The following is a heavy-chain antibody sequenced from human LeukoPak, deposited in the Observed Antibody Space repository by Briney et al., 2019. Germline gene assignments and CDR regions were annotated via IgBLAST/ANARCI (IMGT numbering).Heavy chain of an antibody. Sequence: GGSLRLSCAASGFTVSSNYMSWVRQAPGKGLEWVANIKQNGSEKYYVDSVKGRFTISRDNAKNSLYLQMNSLRAEDTAVYYCARERGFYGSGSPMGYWGQGTLVTVSS. CDR3: ARERGFYGSGSPMGY. CDR1: GFTVSSNY. CDR2: IKQNGSEK. V-gene: IGHV3-7*01. J-gene: IGHJ4*02. D-gene: IGHD3-10*01.